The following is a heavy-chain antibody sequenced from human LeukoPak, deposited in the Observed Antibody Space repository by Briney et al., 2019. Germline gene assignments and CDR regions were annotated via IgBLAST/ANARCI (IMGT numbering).Heavy chain of an antibody. V-gene: IGHV1-69*05. CDR2: IIPIFGTA. CDR1: RSTFSSYA. Sequence: VASVKVSCKASRSTFSSYAISWVRQATGQGIEWMGGIIPIFGTANYAQKFQGRVTITTDESTSTAYMELSSLRSEDTAVYYWATRDYGGNSYYYYYYMDVWGKGTTVTVSS. D-gene: IGHD4-23*01. J-gene: IGHJ6*03. CDR3: ATRDYGGNSYYYYYYMDV.